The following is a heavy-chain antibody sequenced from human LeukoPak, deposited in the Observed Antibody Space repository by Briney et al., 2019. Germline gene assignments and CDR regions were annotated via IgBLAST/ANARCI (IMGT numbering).Heavy chain of an antibody. CDR3: ARGPPSGGLFLWRYYGMDV. J-gene: IGHJ6*02. V-gene: IGHV1-46*01. D-gene: IGHD3-3*01. Sequence: ASVKVSCKASGYTFTSNYIHWVRQAPGQGLEWMGMIYPRDGSTSYAQKFQGRVTVTRDTSISTAYMELSRLRSDDTAVYYCARGPPSGGLFLWRYYGMDVWGQGTTVTVSS. CDR2: IYPRDGST. CDR1: GYTFTSNY.